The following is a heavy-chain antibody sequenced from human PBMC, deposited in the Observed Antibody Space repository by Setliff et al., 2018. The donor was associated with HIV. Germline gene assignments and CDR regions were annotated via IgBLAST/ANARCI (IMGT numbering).Heavy chain of an antibody. CDR2: IYHSGST. D-gene: IGHD2-15*01. J-gene: IGHJ3*02. Sequence: PSETLSLTCTVSGGSISSGSYYWGWIRQPPGKGLEWIGSIYHSGSTYYNPSLKSRVTISVDTSKNQFSLKLSSVTAADTAVYYCARDRLYCSGGSCYSVGPNDVFDIWGQGTMVTVSS. CDR3: ARDRLYCSGGSCYSVGPNDVFDI. CDR1: GGSISSGSYY. V-gene: IGHV4-39*07.